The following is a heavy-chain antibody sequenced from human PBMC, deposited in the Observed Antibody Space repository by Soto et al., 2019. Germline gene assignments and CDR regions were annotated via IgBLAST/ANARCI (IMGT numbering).Heavy chain of an antibody. V-gene: IGHV3-23*01. Sequence: EVQLLESGGGLVQPGGSLRLYCAASGFTFSNYAMSWVRQAPGKGLEWVSTITGSGGSTYYADSVKGRFTISRCNSKNSLYLQMNSLRAEDTAVYYCAKERASYGFNWFDPWGQGTLVTVSS. D-gene: IGHD5-18*01. CDR1: GFTFSNYA. CDR3: AKERASYGFNWFDP. CDR2: ITGSGGST. J-gene: IGHJ5*02.